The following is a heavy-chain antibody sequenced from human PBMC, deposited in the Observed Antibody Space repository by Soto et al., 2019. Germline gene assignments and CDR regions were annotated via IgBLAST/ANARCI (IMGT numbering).Heavy chain of an antibody. CDR1: GYTLTELS. J-gene: IGHJ3*02. CDR3: ATALATKGAFDI. V-gene: IGHV1-24*01. Sequence: ASVKVSCKVSGYTLTELSMHWVRQAPGKGLEWMGGFDPEDGETIYAQKFQGRVTMTEDTSTDTAYMELSSLRSEDTAVYYCATALATKGAFDIWGQGIMVTVSS. D-gene: IGHD5-12*01. CDR2: FDPEDGET.